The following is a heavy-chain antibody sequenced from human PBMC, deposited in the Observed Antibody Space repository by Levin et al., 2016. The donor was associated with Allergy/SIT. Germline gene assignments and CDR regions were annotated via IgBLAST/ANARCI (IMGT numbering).Heavy chain of an antibody. Sequence: GESLKISCAASGFTFSSYGMHWVRQAPGKGLEWVAVIWYDGSNKYYADSVKGRFTISRDNSKNTLYLQMNSLRAEDTAVYYCARDPRPSVAGTDYFDYWGQGTLVTVSS. J-gene: IGHJ4*02. CDR1: GFTFSSYG. D-gene: IGHD6-19*01. CDR2: IWYDGSNK. CDR3: ARDPRPSVAGTDYFDY. V-gene: IGHV3-33*01.